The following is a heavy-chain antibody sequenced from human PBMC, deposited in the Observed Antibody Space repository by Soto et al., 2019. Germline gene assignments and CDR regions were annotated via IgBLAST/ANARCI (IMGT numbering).Heavy chain of an antibody. CDR3: ARGQRFSDWFDP. D-gene: IGHD3-3*01. V-gene: IGHV4-4*07. J-gene: IGHJ5*02. CDR1: GGAINSYY. CDR2: IYSSGST. Sequence: SETLSLTCTVSGGAINSYYWTWIRQPAGKGLEWIGRIYSSGSTKYNPSLQSRVTMSLDTSKNQFSLRLTSVTATDTAVYYCARGQRFSDWFDPWGQGTLVTVSS.